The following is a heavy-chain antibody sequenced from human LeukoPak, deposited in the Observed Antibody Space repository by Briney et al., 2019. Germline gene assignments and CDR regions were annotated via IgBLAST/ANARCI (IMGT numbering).Heavy chain of an antibody. CDR1: GGSISSYY. CDR2: IYTSGST. V-gene: IGHV4-4*09. D-gene: IGHD3-22*01. Sequence: SETLSLTCTVAGGSISSYYWSWIRQPPGKGLEWIGYIYTSGSTNYNPSLKRRVTISVDTSKNQFSLKLSSVTAADTAVYYCARGYYYDSSGLTNYYMDVWGKGTTVTVSS. J-gene: IGHJ6*03. CDR3: ARGYYYDSSGLTNYYMDV.